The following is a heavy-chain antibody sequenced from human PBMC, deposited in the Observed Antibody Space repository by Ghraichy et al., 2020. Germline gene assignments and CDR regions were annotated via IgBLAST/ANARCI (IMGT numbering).Heavy chain of an antibody. Sequence: SGPTLVKPTQTLTLTCTFSGFSLRTRGVGVGWIRQPPGKALEWLTVIYWDNDERYSPSLKSRLTITKDPSKNLVFLTLTNVDPADTATYYCAHDDYDRGRGLFDSWGQGILVTVSS. J-gene: IGHJ4*02. CDR3: AHDDYDRGRGLFDS. CDR1: GFSLRTRGVG. D-gene: IGHD4-17*01. V-gene: IGHV2-5*02. CDR2: IYWDNDE.